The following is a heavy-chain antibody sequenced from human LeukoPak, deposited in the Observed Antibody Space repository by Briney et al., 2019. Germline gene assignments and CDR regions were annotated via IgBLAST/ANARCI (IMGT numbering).Heavy chain of an antibody. V-gene: IGHV1-46*02. CDR1: GYTFNFYY. D-gene: IGHD1-26*01. CDR3: AGGSGSQDY. CDR2: INPASGST. Sequence: ASVNVSCKASGYTFNFYYMHWVRQAPGQGLEWMGIINPASGSTTYAQKFQGRLTMTRDTSTSTVSMELSSLKSEDTALYYCAGGSGSQDYWGQGTLVTVSS. J-gene: IGHJ4*02.